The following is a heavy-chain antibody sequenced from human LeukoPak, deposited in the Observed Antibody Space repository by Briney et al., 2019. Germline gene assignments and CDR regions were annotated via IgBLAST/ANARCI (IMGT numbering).Heavy chain of an antibody. CDR2: IRDSGSST. D-gene: IGHD3-22*01. V-gene: IGHV3-23*01. Sequence: GGSLRLSCAASGFTFSSYAMSWVRQAPGKGLEWVSAIRDSGSSTHYADSVKGRFTTSRDNSKNTLYLQMNSLRAEDTAVYYCAKAREDYYDSSGFFDYWGQGTLVTVSS. CDR3: AKAREDYYDSSGFFDY. CDR1: GFTFSSYA. J-gene: IGHJ4*02.